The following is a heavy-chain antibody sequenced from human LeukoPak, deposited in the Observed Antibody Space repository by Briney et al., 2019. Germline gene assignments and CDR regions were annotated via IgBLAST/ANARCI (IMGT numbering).Heavy chain of an antibody. D-gene: IGHD2-15*01. CDR2: TYYRSKWYN. CDR3: ARGADGVSSNSRGWFDP. V-gene: IGHV6-1*01. J-gene: IGHJ5*02. Sequence: SQTLSLTCAISGDSVSSNSAAWNWLRQSPSRGLEWLGRTYYRSKWYNDYAVSVKSRIIINPDTSKNHFSLQLNSVTPEDTAVYSCARGADGVSSNSRGWFDPWGQGTLVTVSS. CDR1: GDSVSSNSAA.